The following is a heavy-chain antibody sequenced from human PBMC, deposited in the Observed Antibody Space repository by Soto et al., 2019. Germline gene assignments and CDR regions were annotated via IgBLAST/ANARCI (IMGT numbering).Heavy chain of an antibody. CDR2: IIPIFGTA. CDR3: ARGTYPGIAAPGRHSSLYGMDV. D-gene: IGHD6-13*01. Sequence: SVKVSCKASGGTFSSYAISWVRQAPGQGLEWMGGIIPIFGTANYAQKFQGRVTITADKSTSTAYMELSSLRSEDTAVYYCARGTYPGIAAPGRHSSLYGMDVWGQGTTVTVSS. J-gene: IGHJ6*02. CDR1: GGTFSSYA. V-gene: IGHV1-69*06.